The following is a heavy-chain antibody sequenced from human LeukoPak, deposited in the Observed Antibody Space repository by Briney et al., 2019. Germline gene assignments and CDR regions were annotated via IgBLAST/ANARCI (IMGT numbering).Heavy chain of an antibody. J-gene: IGHJ3*02. V-gene: IGHV3-48*03. Sequence: GGSLRLSCAASGFTFSSYEMNWVRQAPGKGLEWVSYISSSGSTIYYADSVKGRFTISRDNFKNTLYLQMNSLRAEDTAVFYCARAGYLGTDAFDIWGQGTMVTVSS. D-gene: IGHD1-14*01. CDR1: GFTFSSYE. CDR2: ISSSGSTI. CDR3: ARAGYLGTDAFDI.